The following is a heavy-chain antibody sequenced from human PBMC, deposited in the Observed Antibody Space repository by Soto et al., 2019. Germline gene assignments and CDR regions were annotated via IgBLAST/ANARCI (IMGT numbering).Heavy chain of an antibody. Sequence: ASVKVSCKASGYTFTGYYMHWVRQAPGQGLEWMGWINPNSGGTGYAQKFQGRVTMTRDTSISTAYMELSSLRSEDTAVYYCAREQNDILTGYRNWFDPWGQGTLVTVSS. V-gene: IGHV1-2*02. CDR3: AREQNDILTGYRNWFDP. CDR1: GYTFTGYY. D-gene: IGHD3-9*01. CDR2: INPNSGGT. J-gene: IGHJ5*02.